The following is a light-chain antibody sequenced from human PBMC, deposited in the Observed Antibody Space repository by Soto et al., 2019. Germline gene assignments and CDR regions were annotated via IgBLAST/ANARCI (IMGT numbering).Light chain of an antibody. V-gene: IGLV2-14*01. CDR1: SSDVGGYNY. J-gene: IGLJ2*01. CDR2: DVS. CDR3: SSYTSSSTLEGV. Sequence: QSVLTQPASVSGSPGQSITISCTGTSSDVGGYNYVSWYQQHPGKAPKLMIYDVSNRPSGVSNRFSGSKSGNTASLTISGLQAEDEAHYYCSSYTSSSTLEGVFGGGTQLTVL.